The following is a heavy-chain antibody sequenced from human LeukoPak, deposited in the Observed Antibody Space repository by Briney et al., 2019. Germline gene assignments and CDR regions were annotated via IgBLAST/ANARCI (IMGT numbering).Heavy chain of an antibody. CDR3: AKGPTYDSLPYYFDY. J-gene: IGHJ4*02. CDR1: GFTFSYYA. V-gene: IGHV3-64D*09. Sequence: GGSLRLSCSASGFTFSYYAMHWVRQAAGKGLEFVSGISSNGGSTYYADSLKGRFTVSRDNSNNALYLQMSSLRAEDTAIYYCAKGPTYDSLPYYFDYWGQGTLVTVSS. CDR2: ISSNGGST. D-gene: IGHD3-22*01.